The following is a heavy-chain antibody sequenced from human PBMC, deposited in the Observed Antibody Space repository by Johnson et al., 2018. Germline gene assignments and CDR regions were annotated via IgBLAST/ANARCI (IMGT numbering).Heavy chain of an antibody. V-gene: IGHV3-49*03. D-gene: IGHD6-19*01. CDR3: SRNIRSDWHDFFDL. Sequence: VQLGQSGGGLVEPGRSLRLSCTASRFNFGDYAMSWFRQAPGKGLEWVSFIRSKPYGGTREYAASVEGRFTFSRDDSKSIAFLQMNSLKIEDTTVYYCSRNIRSDWHDFFDLWGQGTMVTVSS. CDR2: IRSKPYGGTR. J-gene: IGHJ3*01. CDR1: RFNFGDYA.